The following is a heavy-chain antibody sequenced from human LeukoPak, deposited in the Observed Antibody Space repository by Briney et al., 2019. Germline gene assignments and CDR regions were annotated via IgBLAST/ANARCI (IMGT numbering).Heavy chain of an antibody. D-gene: IGHD2-15*01. CDR3: ATASVVVAATQHYYMDV. J-gene: IGHJ6*03. V-gene: IGHV1-24*01. CDR1: GYTLTELS. CDR2: FDPEDGET. Sequence: GASVKVSCKVSGYTLTELSMHWVQQAPGKGLEWMGGFDPEDGETIYAQKFQGRVTMTEDTSTDTAYMELSSLRSEDTAVYYCATASVVVAATQHYYMDVWGKGTTVTVSS.